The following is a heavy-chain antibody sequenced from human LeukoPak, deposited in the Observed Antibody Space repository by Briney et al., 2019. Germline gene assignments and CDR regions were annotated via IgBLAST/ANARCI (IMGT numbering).Heavy chain of an antibody. CDR1: GYTFTSYG. V-gene: IGHV1-18*01. Sequence: ASVKVSCKTSGYTFTSYGYSWVRQAPGLGLEWMGWISAYNGNTNYAQKLQGRVTMTTVTSTSTVYMELRSLTSDDTAVYYCARAKTLEPTPSNAFDIWGQGTMVTVSS. CDR2: ISAYNGNT. J-gene: IGHJ3*02. D-gene: IGHD1-1*01. CDR3: ARAKTLEPTPSNAFDI.